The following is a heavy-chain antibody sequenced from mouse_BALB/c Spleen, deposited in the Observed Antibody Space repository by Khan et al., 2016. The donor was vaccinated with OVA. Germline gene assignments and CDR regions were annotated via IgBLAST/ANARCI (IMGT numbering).Heavy chain of an antibody. J-gene: IGHJ3*01. V-gene: IGHV1S135*01. D-gene: IGHD1-1*01. Sequence: VQLQQSGPELMKPGASVKISCKASGYSFSTYYIHWVTRSHGKTLEWIGYIDPFNGGTTYNQNFKGKATLTVDKSSSTAYMHLTSLTSEDSAVYYCARHGSTSWFAYWGQGTLVTVSA. CDR1: GYSFSTYY. CDR2: IDPFNGGT. CDR3: ARHGSTSWFAY.